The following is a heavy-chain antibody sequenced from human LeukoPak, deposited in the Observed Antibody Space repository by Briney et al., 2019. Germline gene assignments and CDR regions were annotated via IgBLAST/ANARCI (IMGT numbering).Heavy chain of an antibody. V-gene: IGHV5-51*03. CDR2: IFPGDSDI. CDR1: GYSFTSYW. Sequence: KPGESLKISCKGSGYSFTSYWIGWVRQVPGKGLEWMGIIFPGDSDIRYSPSFQGQVTISADRSIKTAYLQWSSLKASDTAMYYCVRSRDGYITDNGDYWGQGTLVTVSS. J-gene: IGHJ4*02. D-gene: IGHD5-24*01. CDR3: VRSRDGYITDNGDY.